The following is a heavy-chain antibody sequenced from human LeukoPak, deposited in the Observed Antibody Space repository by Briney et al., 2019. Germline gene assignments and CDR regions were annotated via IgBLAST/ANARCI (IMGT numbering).Heavy chain of an antibody. Sequence: GGSLTLSCAASGFTFYMYAMSWVRQAPGKGLEWVASMCGTAGCTFYPDSVKGRFTISRDNSKNILYLQMNSLRAEDTAIYYCAKDRPNFYENSGHYYRRDGDSWGQGTLVAVSS. CDR2: MCGTAGCT. V-gene: IGHV3-23*01. D-gene: IGHD3-22*01. CDR1: GFTFYMYA. CDR3: AKDRPNFYENSGHYYRRDGDS. J-gene: IGHJ5*01.